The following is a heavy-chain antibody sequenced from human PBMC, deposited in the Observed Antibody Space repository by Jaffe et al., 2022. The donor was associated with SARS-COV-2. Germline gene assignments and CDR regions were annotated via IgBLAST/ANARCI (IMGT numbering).Heavy chain of an antibody. CDR2: IYYSGST. V-gene: IGHV4-39*01. D-gene: IGHD6-25*01. Sequence: QLQLQESGPGLVKPSETLSLTCTVSGGSISSSSYYWGWIRQPPGKGLEWIGSIYYSGSTYYNPSLKSRVTISVDTSKNQFSLKLSSVTAADTAVYYCARRSATPQNFDYWGQGTLVTVSS. J-gene: IGHJ4*02. CDR1: GGSISSSSYY. CDR3: ARRSATPQNFDY.